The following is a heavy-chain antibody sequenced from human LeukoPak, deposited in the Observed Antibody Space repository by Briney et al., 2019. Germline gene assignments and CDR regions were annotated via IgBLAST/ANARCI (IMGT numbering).Heavy chain of an antibody. CDR3: AKGASYYYDSSGYYVFDY. Sequence: PSETLSLTCTVSGGSISSSSYYWSWIRQPPGKGLEWIGYIYYSGSTNYNPSLKSRVAISVDTSKNRFSLKLSSATAADTAVYYCAKGASYYYDSSGYYVFDYWGQGTRVTVSS. CDR1: GGSISSSSYY. J-gene: IGHJ4*02. CDR2: IYYSGST. V-gene: IGHV4-61*05. D-gene: IGHD3-22*01.